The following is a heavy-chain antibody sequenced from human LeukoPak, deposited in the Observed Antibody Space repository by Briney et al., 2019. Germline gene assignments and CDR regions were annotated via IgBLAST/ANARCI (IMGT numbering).Heavy chain of an antibody. CDR3: AKDIAAYYDSSGYLDY. D-gene: IGHD3-22*01. CDR2: ISTNSAFI. V-gene: IGHV3-21*04. J-gene: IGHJ4*02. CDR1: GFTFINYS. Sequence: GGSLRLSCTASGFTFINYSMNWVRQAPGKGLEWVSSISTNSAFIYYADSVRGRFTISRDNSKNSLYLQMNSLRTEDTALYYCAKDIAAYYDSSGYLDYWGQGTLVTVSS.